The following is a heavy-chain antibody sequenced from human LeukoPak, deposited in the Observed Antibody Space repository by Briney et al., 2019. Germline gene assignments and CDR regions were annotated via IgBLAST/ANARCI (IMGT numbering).Heavy chain of an antibody. CDR2: INPNSGGT. D-gene: IGHD3-3*01. CDR1: GYTFTGYY. V-gene: IGHV1-2*02. J-gene: IGHJ4*02. Sequence: ASVKVSCKASGYTFTGYYIHWVRQAPGQGLEWMGWINPNSGGTNYAQKFQGRVTVTRDTSISTAYMELSRLRSDDTAVYYCARDLYYDFWSGYVYWGQGTLVTVSS. CDR3: ARDLYYDFWSGYVY.